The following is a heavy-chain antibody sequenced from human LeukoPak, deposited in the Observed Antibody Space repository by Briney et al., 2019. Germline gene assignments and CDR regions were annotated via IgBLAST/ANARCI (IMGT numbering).Heavy chain of an antibody. Sequence: SETLSLTCTVSGVSISTSRYYWGWIRQPPGKGLEWIGNIYYTGPTYYNASLESRVTISLDKSKNRFSLKLSSVTAADTAVYYCARVTILTGYYWWFDPWGQGTLVTVSS. CDR2: IYYTGPT. CDR3: ARVTILTGYYWWFDP. D-gene: IGHD3-9*01. J-gene: IGHJ5*02. CDR1: GVSISTSRYY. V-gene: IGHV4-39*07.